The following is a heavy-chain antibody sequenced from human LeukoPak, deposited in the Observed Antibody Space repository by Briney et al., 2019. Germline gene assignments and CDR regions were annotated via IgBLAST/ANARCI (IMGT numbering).Heavy chain of an antibody. CDR2: IKQDGSDK. CDR3: ARGGREGTGDF. V-gene: IGHV3-7*05. J-gene: IGHJ4*02. CDR1: GITLNSHW. D-gene: IGHD1-14*01. Sequence: PGGSLRLSCAASGITLNSHWMTWVRQAPGKGLEWVANIKQDGSDKYYVDSVKGRFIISRDNAKNSVYLQMTSLRVEDTAVYYCARGGREGTGDFWGQGTLVTVSS.